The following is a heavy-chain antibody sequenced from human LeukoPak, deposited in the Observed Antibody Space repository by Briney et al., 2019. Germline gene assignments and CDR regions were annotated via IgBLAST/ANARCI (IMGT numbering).Heavy chain of an antibody. CDR1: GFTFSSSV. V-gene: IGHV3-23*01. J-gene: IGHJ4*02. CDR2: INGDGTRT. D-gene: IGHD5-12*01. CDR3: ARDQGGYSTDFDF. Sequence: GGSLRLSCAASGFTFSSSVMSWVRQAPGKGLEWASTINGDGTRTYYAVSSNGRFIISRDNSMNTLYLQMNGLRAEDTAVYYCARDQGGYSTDFDFWGQGTLVTVSS.